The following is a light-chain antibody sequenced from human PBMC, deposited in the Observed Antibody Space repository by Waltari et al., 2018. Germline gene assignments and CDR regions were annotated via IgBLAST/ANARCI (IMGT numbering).Light chain of an antibody. V-gene: IGKV4-1*01. CDR1: QSVLYSSNNKNY. J-gene: IGKJ4*01. CDR3: QQYYSTPLLT. CDR2: WAS. Sequence: DIVMTQSPDSLAVSLGARATINCNSSQSVLYSSNNKNYLAWYQQKPGQPPKLLIYWASTRESGVPDRFSGSGSGTDFTLTISSLQAEDVAVYYCQQYYSTPLLTFGGGTKVEIK.